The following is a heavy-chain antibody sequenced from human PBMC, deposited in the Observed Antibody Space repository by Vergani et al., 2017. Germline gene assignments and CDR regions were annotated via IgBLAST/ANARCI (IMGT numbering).Heavy chain of an antibody. J-gene: IGHJ4*02. Sequence: QVQLQESGPGLVKPSETLSLIFTVSDFSNTNGDYWGWIRQPPGKGLEWIGSIYHSGRTYYNPSLRSRLTISVDTSKNQFSLTLRSVTAADTAVYHCGSLDGSLRENWGQGTLVTVSS. CDR2: IYHSGRT. V-gene: IGHV4-38-2*02. CDR3: GSLDGSLREN. CDR1: DFSNTNGDY. D-gene: IGHD1-26*01.